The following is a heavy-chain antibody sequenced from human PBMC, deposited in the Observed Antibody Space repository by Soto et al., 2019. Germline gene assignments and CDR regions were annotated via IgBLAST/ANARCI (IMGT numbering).Heavy chain of an antibody. J-gene: IGHJ6*02. CDR3: GRTVPVNYDFWSGYYTGNYYGMDV. D-gene: IGHD3-3*01. V-gene: IGHV1-3*01. CDR1: GYTFTSYA. Sequence: ASVKVSCKASGYTFTSYAMHWVRQAPGQRLEWMGWINAGNGNTKYSQKFQGRVTITRDTSASTAYMELSSLRSEDTAVYYCGRTVPVNYDFWSGYYTGNYYGMDVWGQGTTVTVSS. CDR2: INAGNGNT.